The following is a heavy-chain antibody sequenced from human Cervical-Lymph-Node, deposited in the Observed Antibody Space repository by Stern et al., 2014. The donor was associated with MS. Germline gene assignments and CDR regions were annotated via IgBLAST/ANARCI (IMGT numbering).Heavy chain of an antibody. CDR3: ATVAGYCSGGSCYGYYFDF. J-gene: IGHJ4*02. Sequence: VQLVESGGGLVRPGGSLRLSCAASGFTFSRYHMTWIRQAPGKGLERVSYITYSGSAGYYADSVKGRCTISRDNAGGSLYLQMNSLRAEDTAVYYCATVAGYCSGGSCYGYYFDFWGQGTVVTVSS. CDR2: ITYSGSAG. V-gene: IGHV3-11*01. CDR1: GFTFSRYH. D-gene: IGHD2-15*01.